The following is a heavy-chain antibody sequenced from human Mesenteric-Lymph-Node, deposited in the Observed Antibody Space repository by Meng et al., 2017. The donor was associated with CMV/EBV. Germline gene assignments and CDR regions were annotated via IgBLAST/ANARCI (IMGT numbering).Heavy chain of an antibody. Sequence: ASVKVSCKASGYTFTGYYMHWLRQAPGQGLEWMGWVNPNSGGTNYAQNFQGRVTMTRDTSINTVYMELSSLRSEDTAVYYCARGSENYGGALDYWGQGTLVTVSS. V-gene: IGHV1-2*02. CDR3: ARGSENYGGALDY. CDR1: GYTFTGYY. J-gene: IGHJ4*02. CDR2: VNPNSGGT. D-gene: IGHD4-17*01.